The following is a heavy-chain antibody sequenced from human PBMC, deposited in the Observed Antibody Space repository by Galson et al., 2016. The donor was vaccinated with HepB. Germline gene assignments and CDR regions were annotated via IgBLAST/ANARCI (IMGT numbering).Heavy chain of an antibody. J-gene: IGHJ4*02. CDR3: ARWAGYSDY. CDR1: GGSISTSGYY. CDR2: IYYSGST. Sequence: TLSLTCTVSGGSISTSGYYWTWIRQHPGKGLEWIGYIYYSGSTYYNPPLKSRVIISVDTSKNQFSLKLTSVTAADTAAYYCARWAGYSDYWGQGTLVTVSS. D-gene: IGHD2-21*01. V-gene: IGHV4-31*03.